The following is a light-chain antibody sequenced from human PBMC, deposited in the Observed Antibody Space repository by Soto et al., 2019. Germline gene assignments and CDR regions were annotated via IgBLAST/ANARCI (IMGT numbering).Light chain of an antibody. V-gene: IGKV1-8*01. J-gene: IGKJ1*01. CDR3: QQSYSSSWT. Sequence: AIRMPQSPSSLSASTGDRVTITCRASQGISSYLAWYQQKPGKAPKLLIYAASTLQSGVPSRFSGSGSGTDFTLTISSLQREDFATYFCQQSYSSSWTFGPGTKVDIK. CDR1: QGISSY. CDR2: AAS.